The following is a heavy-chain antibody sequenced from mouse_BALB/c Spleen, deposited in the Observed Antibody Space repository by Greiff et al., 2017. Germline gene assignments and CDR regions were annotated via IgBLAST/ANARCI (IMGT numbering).Heavy chain of an antibody. V-gene: IGHV5-6*01. CDR3: ASLEVYAMDY. CDR2: ISSGGSYT. J-gene: IGHJ4*01. CDR1: GFTFSSYG. Sequence: EVKLVESGGDLVKPGGSLKLSCAASGFTFSSYGMSWVRQTPDKRLEWVATISSGGSYTYYPDSVKGRFTISRDNAKNTLYLQMSSLKSEDTAMYYCASLEVYAMDYWGQGTSVTVSS.